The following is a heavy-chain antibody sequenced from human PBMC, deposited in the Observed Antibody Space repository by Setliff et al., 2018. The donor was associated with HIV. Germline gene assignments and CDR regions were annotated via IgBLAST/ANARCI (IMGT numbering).Heavy chain of an antibody. Sequence: SETLSLTCAVSGYSITSAYYWGWIRQPPGKGLEWIGSIYHNGSTYYNPSLKSRVSISVDTSKNWFSLKLASVTAADTAVYYCARLTGNTSGYRRFDPWGQGALVTVSS. D-gene: IGHD1-20*01. CDR2: IYHNGST. J-gene: IGHJ5*02. CDR3: ARLTGNTSGYRRFDP. V-gene: IGHV4-38-2*01. CDR1: GYSITSAYY.